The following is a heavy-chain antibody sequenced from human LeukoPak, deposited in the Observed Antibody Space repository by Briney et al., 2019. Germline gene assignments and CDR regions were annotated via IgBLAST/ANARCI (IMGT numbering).Heavy chain of an antibody. V-gene: IGHV4-59*01. CDR2: IYHSGST. CDR3: ARGGYDSSGYFDY. D-gene: IGHD3-22*01. CDR1: GGSISSYY. Sequence: SETLSLTCTVSGGSISSYYWSWIRQPPGKGLEWIGYIYHSGSTNYNPSLKSRVTISVDTSKNQFSLKLSSVTAADTAVYYCARGGYDSSGYFDYWGQGTLVTVSS. J-gene: IGHJ4*02.